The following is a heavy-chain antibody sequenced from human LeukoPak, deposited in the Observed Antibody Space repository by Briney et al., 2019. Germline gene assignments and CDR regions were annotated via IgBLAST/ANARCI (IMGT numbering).Heavy chain of an antibody. Sequence: GASVKVSCKASGYTFTGYYMHWVRQAPGQGLEWMGWINPNSGGTNYAQKFQGRVTMTRDTSTSTVYMELSSLRSEDTAVYYCARGRYYYYYMDVWGKGTTVTVSS. J-gene: IGHJ6*03. CDR2: INPNSGGT. V-gene: IGHV1-2*02. CDR3: ARGRYYYYYMDV. CDR1: GYTFTGYY.